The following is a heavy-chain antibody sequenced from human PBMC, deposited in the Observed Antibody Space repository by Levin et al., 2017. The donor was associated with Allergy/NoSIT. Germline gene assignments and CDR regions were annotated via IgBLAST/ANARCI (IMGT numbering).Heavy chain of an antibody. D-gene: IGHD3-22*01. CDR3: ARFPHYYDSSGYIFGTDL. V-gene: IGHV4-59*01. J-gene: IGHJ4*02. CDR1: GGSISSYY. CDR2: IYYSGST. Sequence: ASETLSLTCTVSGGSISSYYWSWIRQPPGKGLEWIGYIYYSGSTNYNPSLKSRVTISVDTSKNQFSLKLSSVTAADTAVYYCARFPHYYDSSGYIFGTDLWGQGTLVTVSS.